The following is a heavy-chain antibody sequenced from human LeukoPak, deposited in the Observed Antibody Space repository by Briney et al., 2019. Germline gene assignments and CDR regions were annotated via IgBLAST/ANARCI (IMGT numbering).Heavy chain of an antibody. D-gene: IGHD2-2*01. CDR3: ARFCGSTSWHSGYYYGIDV. CDR1: GYTFTSYG. J-gene: IGHJ6*02. Sequence: ASVEVSCKASGYTFTSYGISWVRQAPGQGLEWMGWISAYNGNTNYAQKLQGRVTMTTDTSTSTAYMELRSLRSDDTAVYYCARFCGSTSWHSGYYYGIDVWGQGTMVTVSS. CDR2: ISAYNGNT. V-gene: IGHV1-18*01.